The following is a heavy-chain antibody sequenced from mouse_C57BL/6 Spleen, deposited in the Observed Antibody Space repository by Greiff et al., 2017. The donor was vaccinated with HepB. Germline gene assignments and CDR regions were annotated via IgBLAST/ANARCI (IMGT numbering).Heavy chain of an antibody. Sequence: QVRLQQSGAELVKPGASVKISCKASGYAFSSYWMNWVKQRPGKGLEWIGQIYPGDGDTNYNGKFKGKATLTADKSSSTAYMQLSSLTSEDSAVYFCARRYDYDEGDWYFDVWGTGTTVTVSS. D-gene: IGHD2-4*01. V-gene: IGHV1-80*01. J-gene: IGHJ1*03. CDR1: GYAFSSYW. CDR3: ARRYDYDEGDWYFDV. CDR2: IYPGDGDT.